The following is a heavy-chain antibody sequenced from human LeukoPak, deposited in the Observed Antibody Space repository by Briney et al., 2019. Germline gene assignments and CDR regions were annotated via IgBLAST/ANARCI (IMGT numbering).Heavy chain of an antibody. CDR3: ARRGYYMDV. CDR1: GGSFSDYF. V-gene: IGHV4-59*01. Sequence: SETLSLTCTVSGGSFSDYFWSWIRQPPGKGLEWIGYVYNSGNTNYNPPLKSRVTISVDTSKNQFSLKLSSVTAADTAVYYCARRGYYMDVWGKGITVTVSS. CDR2: VYNSGNT. J-gene: IGHJ6*03.